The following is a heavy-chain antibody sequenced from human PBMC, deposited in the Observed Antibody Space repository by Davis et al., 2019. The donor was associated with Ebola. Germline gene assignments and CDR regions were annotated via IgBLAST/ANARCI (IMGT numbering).Heavy chain of an antibody. D-gene: IGHD6-13*01. J-gene: IGHJ4*02. Sequence: GRSLRLSCRAPGITFSSYGMHWLRQAPAKGVEWVAVIWYDGSNKFYADSVKSRFTISRDNSQNTLYLQMNSLRAEDTAVYYCATSGYSALIKANGYWGQGTLVTVSS. CDR3: ATSGYSALIKANGY. CDR2: IWYDGSNK. V-gene: IGHV3-33*01. CDR1: GITFSSYG.